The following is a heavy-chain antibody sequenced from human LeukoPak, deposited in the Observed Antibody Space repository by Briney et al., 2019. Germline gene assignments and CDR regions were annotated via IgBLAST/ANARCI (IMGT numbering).Heavy chain of an antibody. CDR1: GFTFSSYG. CDR2: ISGSGGST. J-gene: IGHJ6*03. Sequence: GGTLRLSCAASGFTFSSYGMSWVRQAPGKGLEWVSAISGSGGSTYYADSVKGRFTISRDNSKNTLYLQMNSLRVEDTAVYYCAKAPRFGDHATEYYYYMHVWGKGTTVTVSS. D-gene: IGHD3-16*01. V-gene: IGHV3-23*01. CDR3: AKAPRFGDHATEYYYYMHV.